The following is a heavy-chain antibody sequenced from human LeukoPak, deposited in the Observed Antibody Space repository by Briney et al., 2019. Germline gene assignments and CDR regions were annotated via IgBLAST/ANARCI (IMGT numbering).Heavy chain of an antibody. CDR2: IYYSGST. V-gene: IGHV4-39*01. D-gene: IGHD3-3*01. Sequence: SETLSLTCTVSGGSISSYYWGWIRQPPGKGLEWIGSIYYSGSTYYNPSLKSRVTISVDTSKNQFSLKLSSVTAADTAVYYCVGFNTDRFWSGYSKANWFDPWSQGTLVTVSS. CDR1: GGSISSYY. J-gene: IGHJ5*02. CDR3: VGFNTDRFWSGYSKANWFDP.